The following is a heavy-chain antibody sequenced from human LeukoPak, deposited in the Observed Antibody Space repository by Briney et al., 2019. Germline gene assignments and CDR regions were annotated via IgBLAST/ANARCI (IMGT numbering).Heavy chain of an antibody. J-gene: IGHJ4*02. CDR1: GLTFSNYA. Sequence: GGSLRLSCVASGLTFSNYAMTWARQAPGKGLEWVGRIRNKVNSYTTEYAASVKDRFTISRDDSKNSVWLQMNSLKTEDSAVYYCATSNSNGLSLFDYWGQGTLVTVSS. D-gene: IGHD6-25*01. CDR3: ATSNSNGLSLFDY. CDR2: IRNKVNSYTT. V-gene: IGHV3-72*01.